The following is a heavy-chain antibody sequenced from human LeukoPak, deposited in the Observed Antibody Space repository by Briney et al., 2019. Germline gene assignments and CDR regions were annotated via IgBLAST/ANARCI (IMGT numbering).Heavy chain of an antibody. J-gene: IGHJ4*02. CDR1: GYTFTGYY. CDR2: INPNSGGT. V-gene: IGHV1-2*02. CDR3: ARDGGIGGAASHLDY. D-gene: IGHD3-16*01. Sequence: ASVKVSCKASGYTFTGYYMHWVRQAPGQGLEWMGWINPNSGGTNYAQKFQGRVTMTRDTSISTAYMELSRLRSDDTAVYYCARDGGIGGAASHLDYWGQGTLVTVS.